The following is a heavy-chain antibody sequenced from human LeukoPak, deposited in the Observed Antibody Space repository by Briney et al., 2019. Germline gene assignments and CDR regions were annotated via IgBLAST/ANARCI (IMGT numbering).Heavy chain of an antibody. Sequence: GGSLRLSCATSGFTFSSYAMSWVRQAPGKGLEWVSTISGSGAYTYYADSVKGRFTISRDNSKNTLYLQMNSLRAEDTAVYYCAKYFASGSYYKLPHWGQGTLVTVSS. CDR2: ISGSGAYT. J-gene: IGHJ1*01. V-gene: IGHV3-23*01. CDR1: GFTFSSYA. D-gene: IGHD3-10*01. CDR3: AKYFASGSYYKLPH.